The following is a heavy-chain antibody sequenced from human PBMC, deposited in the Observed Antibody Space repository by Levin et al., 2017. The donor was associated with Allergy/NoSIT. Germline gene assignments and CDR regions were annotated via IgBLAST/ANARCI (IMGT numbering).Heavy chain of an antibody. Sequence: GGSLRLSCAASGFTFSSYGMHWVRQAPGKGLEWVAVIWYDGSNKYYADSVKGRFTISRDNSKNTLYLQMNSLRAEDTAVYYCARDQSGWQLVGYGMDVWGQGTTVTVSS. CDR2: IWYDGSNK. V-gene: IGHV3-33*01. J-gene: IGHJ6*02. CDR1: GFTFSSYG. CDR3: ARDQSGWQLVGYGMDV. D-gene: IGHD6-6*01.